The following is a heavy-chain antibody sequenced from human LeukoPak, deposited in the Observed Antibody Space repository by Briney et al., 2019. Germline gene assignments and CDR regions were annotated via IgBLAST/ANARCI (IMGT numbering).Heavy chain of an antibody. CDR2: IYHSGST. V-gene: IGHV4-30-2*01. CDR1: GGSISSGSYY. D-gene: IGHD2-21*01. Sequence: SETLSLTCTVSGGSISSGSYYWSWIRQPPGKGLEWIGYIYHSGSTYYNPSLKSRVTISVDRSKNQFSLKLSSVTAADTAVYYCARAPLKSGYDTYCGGDCYSIDAFDIWGQGTMVTVSS. J-gene: IGHJ3*02. CDR3: ARAPLKSGYDTYCGGDCYSIDAFDI.